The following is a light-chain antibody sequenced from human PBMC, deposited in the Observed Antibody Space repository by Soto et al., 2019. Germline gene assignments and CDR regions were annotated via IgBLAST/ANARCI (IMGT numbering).Light chain of an antibody. CDR1: ISDVGTYNY. J-gene: IGLJ2*01. V-gene: IGLV2-11*01. Sequence: QSALTQPRSVSGSPGQSVTISCTGTISDVGTYNYVSWYQQPPGKAPKLMIFDVSKRPSGVPERFSGSKSGSTASLTISGLQAEDEADYYCCSYAGGHTLFGGGTQLTVL. CDR3: CSYAGGHTL. CDR2: DVS.